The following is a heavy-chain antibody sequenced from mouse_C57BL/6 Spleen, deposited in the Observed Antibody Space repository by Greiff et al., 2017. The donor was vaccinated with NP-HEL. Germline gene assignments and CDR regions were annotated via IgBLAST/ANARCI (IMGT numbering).Heavy chain of an antibody. CDR2: IDPSDSYT. Sequence: QVQLQQPGAELVMPGASVKLSCKASGYTFTSYWMHWVKQRPGQGLEWIGEIDPSDSYTNYNQKFKGKSTLTVDKSSSTAYMQLSSLTSEDSAVYYCARMVVDYYAMDYWGQGTSVTVSS. CDR3: ARMVVDYYAMDY. J-gene: IGHJ4*01. V-gene: IGHV1-69*01. D-gene: IGHD1-1*01. CDR1: GYTFTSYW.